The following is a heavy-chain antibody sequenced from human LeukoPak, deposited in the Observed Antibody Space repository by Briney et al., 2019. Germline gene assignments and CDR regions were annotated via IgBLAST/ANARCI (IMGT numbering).Heavy chain of an antibody. J-gene: IGHJ4*02. CDR3: ARARGVGELFFDS. CDR1: GFTFSSYE. D-gene: IGHD3-10*01. V-gene: IGHV3-53*01. CDR2: IYAGGST. Sequence: GGSLRLSCAASGFTFSSYEMNWVRQAPGKGLEWVSVIYAGGSTYHADSVKGRFTISRDNSKNTVYLQMNSLRDDDTAVYYCARARGVGELFFDSWGQGTLVTVSS.